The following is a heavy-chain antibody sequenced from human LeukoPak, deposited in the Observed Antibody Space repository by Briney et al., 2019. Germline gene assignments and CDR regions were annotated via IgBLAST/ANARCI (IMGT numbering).Heavy chain of an antibody. D-gene: IGHD2-8*01. CDR3: ARRGNGAIFDY. Sequence: PSETLSLTCTVSGGSISSYYWSWIRQPPGKGLEWIGYIYYSGSTNYNPSLKSRVTISVDTSKNQFSLKLSSVTAADTAVYYCARRGNGAIFDYWGQGTLVTVSS. J-gene: IGHJ4*02. V-gene: IGHV4-59*12. CDR2: IYYSGST. CDR1: GGSISSYY.